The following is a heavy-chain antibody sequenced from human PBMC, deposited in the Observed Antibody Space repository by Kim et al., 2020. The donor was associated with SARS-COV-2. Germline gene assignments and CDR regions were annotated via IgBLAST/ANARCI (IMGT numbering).Heavy chain of an antibody. J-gene: IGHJ5*02. CDR3: ASGGLSIGYSYGYGPVRGP. CDR1: EFTFSSFW. D-gene: IGHD5-18*01. Sequence: GGSLRLSCAASEFTFSSFWMHWVRQAPGKGLEWVANIKQDGSETSYVDSAKGRFTISRDNAKKSLYLQMNSLRADDTAVYYCASGGLSIGYSYGYGPVRGPWGQGTLVSVSS. V-gene: IGHV3-7*01. CDR2: IKQDGSET.